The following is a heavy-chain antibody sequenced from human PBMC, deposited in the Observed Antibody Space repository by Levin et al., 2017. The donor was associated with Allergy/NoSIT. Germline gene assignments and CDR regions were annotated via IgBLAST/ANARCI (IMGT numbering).Heavy chain of an antibody. CDR3: ARVGVIMVRYYYYYYMDV. Sequence: LSLTCAASGFTFSSYWMSWVRQAPGKGLEWVANIKQDGSEKYYVDSVKGRFTISRDNAKNSLYLQMNSLRAEDTAVYYCARVGVIMVRYYYYYYMDVWGKGTTVTVSS. CDR2: IKQDGSEK. CDR1: GFTFSSYW. J-gene: IGHJ6*03. V-gene: IGHV3-7*04. D-gene: IGHD3-10*01.